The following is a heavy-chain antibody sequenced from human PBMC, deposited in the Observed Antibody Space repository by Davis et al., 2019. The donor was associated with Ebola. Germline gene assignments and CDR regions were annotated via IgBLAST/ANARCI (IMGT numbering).Heavy chain of an antibody. D-gene: IGHD3-16*01. CDR2: IYISGST. CDR1: GGSISPNY. Sequence: PSETLSLTCTVSGGSISPNYWSWIRQPAGKGLEWIGRIYISGSTNYNPSLKSRVTMSVDTSKKQFSLKLSSVTATDTAVYYCAREARLTYLLSFDLWGPGTLVTVSS. V-gene: IGHV4-4*07. J-gene: IGHJ4*02. CDR3: AREARLTYLLSFDL.